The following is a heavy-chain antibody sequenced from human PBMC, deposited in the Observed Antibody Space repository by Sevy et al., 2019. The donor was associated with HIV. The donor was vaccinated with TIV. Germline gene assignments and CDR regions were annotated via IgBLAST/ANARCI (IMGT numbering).Heavy chain of an antibody. CDR3: ARELVRGDYYYGMDV. J-gene: IGHJ6*02. CDR2: MNPNSGNT. CDR1: GYTFTSYD. V-gene: IGHV1-8*01. D-gene: IGHD3-10*01. Sequence: ASVKVSCKASGYTFTSYDINWVRQATGQALEWMGWMNPNSGNTGYAQKFQGRVTMTRNTSISTAYMELSSLRSEDTAVYYCARELVRGDYYYGMDVWGQGTTVTVSS.